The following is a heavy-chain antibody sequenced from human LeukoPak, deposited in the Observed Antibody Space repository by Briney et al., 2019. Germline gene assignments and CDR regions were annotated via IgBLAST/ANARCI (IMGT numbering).Heavy chain of an antibody. CDR2: INPNSGGT. D-gene: IGHD3-22*01. CDR3: ARELNYDSSGYYFDY. V-gene: IGHV1-2*02. J-gene: IGHJ4*02. CDR1: GYTFTVYF. Sequence: ASVKVPCKASGYTFTVYFMHWVRQAPGQGLEWMGWINPNSGGTNYAQKFQGRVTMTRGTSISTAYMELSRLRSDDTAVHYCARELNYDSSGYYFDYWGQGTLVTVSS.